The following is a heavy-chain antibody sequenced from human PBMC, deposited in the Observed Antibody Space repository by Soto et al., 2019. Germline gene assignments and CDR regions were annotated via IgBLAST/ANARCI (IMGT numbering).Heavy chain of an antibody. CDR3: ARVANGMIDP. Sequence: SETLSLSCAVYGGSFSGYYWTWIRQPPGKGLEWVGEINHSGGTNYNPSLKSRVTISVDTSKNQFSLKLSSVTAADTAVYYCARVANGMIDPWGQGTLVTVSS. D-gene: IGHD1-1*01. J-gene: IGHJ5*02. V-gene: IGHV4-34*09. CDR2: INHSGGT. CDR1: GGSFSGYY.